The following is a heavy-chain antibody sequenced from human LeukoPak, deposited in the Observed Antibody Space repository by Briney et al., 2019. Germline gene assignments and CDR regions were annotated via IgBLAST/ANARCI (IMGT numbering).Heavy chain of an antibody. Sequence: GESLKISCKGSGYSFTSYWIGWVRPMPGKGLEWMGIIYPGDSDTRYSPSFQGQVTISADKSISTAYLQWSSLKASDTAMYYCARGSGTGYCSGGSCYRDAFDIWGQGTMVTVSS. J-gene: IGHJ3*02. CDR2: IYPGDSDT. CDR3: ARGSGTGYCSGGSCYRDAFDI. D-gene: IGHD2-15*01. V-gene: IGHV5-51*01. CDR1: GYSFTSYW.